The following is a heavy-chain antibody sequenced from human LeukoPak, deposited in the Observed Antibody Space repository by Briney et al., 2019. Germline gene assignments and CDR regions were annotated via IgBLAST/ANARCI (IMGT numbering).Heavy chain of an antibody. Sequence: GGSLRLSCAASGFTFDDYAMHWVRQAPGKGLEWVPGISWNSGSIGYADSVKGRFTISRDNAKNSLYLQMNSLRAEDTALYYRAKDKGSTWDAFDIWGQGTMVTVSS. V-gene: IGHV3-9*01. CDR2: ISWNSGSI. D-gene: IGHD2/OR15-2a*01. J-gene: IGHJ3*02. CDR1: GFTFDDYA. CDR3: AKDKGSTWDAFDI.